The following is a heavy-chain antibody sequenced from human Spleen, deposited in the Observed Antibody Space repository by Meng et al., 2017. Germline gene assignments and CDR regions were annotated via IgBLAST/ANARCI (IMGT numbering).Heavy chain of an antibody. J-gene: IGHJ4*02. V-gene: IGHV3-15*01. CDR3: TWDDKAVSDY. CDR1: GFEFHHAY. CDR2: IKSHVDGATT. Sequence: GESLKISCAGSGFEFHHAYMSWIRQAPGKALEWVGRIKSHVDGATTDFATPVTGRFSISRDDSRSTVYLHMSGLTPDDTGVYYCTWDDKAVSDYWGQGGRVTVSS. D-gene: IGHD3-9*01.